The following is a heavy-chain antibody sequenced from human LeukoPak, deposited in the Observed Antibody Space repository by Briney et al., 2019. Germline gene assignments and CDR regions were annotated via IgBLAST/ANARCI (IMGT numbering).Heavy chain of an antibody. CDR3: ARHVVVVPAASMDV. D-gene: IGHD2-2*01. Sequence: SETLSLTCAVYGGSFSGYYWSWIRQPPGKGLEWIGEINHSGSTNYNPSLKSRVTISVDTSKNQFSLKLSSVTAADTAVYYCARHVVVVPAASMDVWGKGTTVTISS. V-gene: IGHV4-34*01. CDR2: INHSGST. CDR1: GGSFSGYY. J-gene: IGHJ6*03.